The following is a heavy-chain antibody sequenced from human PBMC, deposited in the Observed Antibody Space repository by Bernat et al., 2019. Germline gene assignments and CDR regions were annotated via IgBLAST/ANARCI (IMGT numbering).Heavy chain of an antibody. CDR1: GGSISSYY. Sequence: QVQLQESGPGLVKPSETLSLTCTVSGGSISSYYWSWIRQPPGKGLEWIGYIYYSGSTNYNPSLKSRVTISVDTSKNQFSLKLSSVTAADMAVYYCARAPDYGGNGEFDYWGQGTLVTVSS. V-gene: IGHV4-59*01. CDR3: ARAPDYGGNGEFDY. CDR2: IYYSGST. D-gene: IGHD4-23*01. J-gene: IGHJ4*02.